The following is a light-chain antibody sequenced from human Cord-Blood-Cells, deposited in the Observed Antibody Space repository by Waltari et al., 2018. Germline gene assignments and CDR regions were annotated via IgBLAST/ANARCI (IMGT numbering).Light chain of an antibody. CDR1: QSVSSY. V-gene: IGKV3-11*01. J-gene: IGKJ4*01. CDR2: DAS. CDR3: QQRGNWLT. Sequence: IVLTQSPATLSLAPGERATLSCRASQSVSSYLAWYQQKPGQAPRLLIYDASNRATGLPARFSGSGSGTDVTLTISSLEPEDFAVYYCQQRGNWLTFGGWTTVEI.